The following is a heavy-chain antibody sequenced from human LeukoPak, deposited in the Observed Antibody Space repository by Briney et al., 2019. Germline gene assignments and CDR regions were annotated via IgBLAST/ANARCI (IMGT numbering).Heavy chain of an antibody. D-gene: IGHD1-1*01. Sequence: GGSLRLSCAASGFNIGPYAMYWVRQGPGRGLEWVSVIKANGSGTFYSDSVRGRFTTSRDNSKNSLYLQMSSLTSVDTALYYCATWAFYHNLDVWGQGTTVAVSS. J-gene: IGHJ6*02. CDR1: GFNIGPYA. CDR3: ATWAFYHNLDV. V-gene: IGHV3-43*02. CDR2: IKANGSGT.